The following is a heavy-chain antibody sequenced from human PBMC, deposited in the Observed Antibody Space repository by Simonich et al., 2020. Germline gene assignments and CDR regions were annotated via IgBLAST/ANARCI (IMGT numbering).Heavy chain of an antibody. D-gene: IGHD1-26*01. J-gene: IGHJ4*02. Sequence: QVQLVESGGGVVQPGRSLRLSCAASGFTFSSYAMHWVRQAPSKGIGWGAVISYDGSNKYYADSVKGRFTISRDNSKNTLYLQMNSLRAEDTAVYYCARDHLDSGSYYFDYWGQGTLVTVSS. CDR1: GFTFSSYA. CDR2: ISYDGSNK. CDR3: ARDHLDSGSYYFDY. V-gene: IGHV3-30*07.